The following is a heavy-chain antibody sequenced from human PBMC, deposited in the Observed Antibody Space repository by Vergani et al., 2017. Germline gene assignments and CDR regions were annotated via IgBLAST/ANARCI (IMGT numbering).Heavy chain of an antibody. J-gene: IGHJ6*03. CDR3: ARVNTETNGHLYYYYYMDV. V-gene: IGHV4-34*01. CDR1: GRSFTSYH. CDR2: IDHTGRP. D-gene: IGHD4-11*01. Sequence: QVQLQQWGGGLLKPSETLSLTCVVNGRSFTSYHWTWIRQSPGEGLEWVGDIDHTGRPDYNPSLNSRLTMSVDKSRNQFSLTLNSVTATDTAIYFCARVNTETNGHLYYYYYMDVWGQGTAVTVS.